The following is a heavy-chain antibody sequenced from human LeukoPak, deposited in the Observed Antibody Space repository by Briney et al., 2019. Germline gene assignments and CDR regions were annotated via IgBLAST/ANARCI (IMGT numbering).Heavy chain of an antibody. CDR3: ARVGYCSGGSCYER. V-gene: IGHV4-39*01. CDR1: GGSISSSSYY. CDR2: FYYSGST. J-gene: IGHJ4*02. D-gene: IGHD2-15*01. Sequence: SETLSLTCTVSGGSISSSSYYWGWIRQPPGKGLEWIGSFYYSGSTYYNPSLKSRVTISVDTSKNQFSLKLSSVTAADTAVYYCARVGYCSGGSCYERWGQGTLVIVSS.